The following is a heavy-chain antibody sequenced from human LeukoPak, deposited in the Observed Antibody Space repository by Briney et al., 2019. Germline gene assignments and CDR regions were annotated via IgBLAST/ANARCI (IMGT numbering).Heavy chain of an antibody. D-gene: IGHD6-13*01. J-gene: IGHJ4*02. V-gene: IGHV3-30*04. CDR1: GFTFSSYA. Sequence: GGSLRLSCAASGFTFSSYAMHWVRQAPGKGLEWVAVISYDGSNKYYADSVKGRFTISRDNSKNTLYLQMNSLRAEDTAVYYCARDPVSYSSSWSPYFDYWGQGTLVSVSS. CDR3: ARDPVSYSSSWSPYFDY. CDR2: ISYDGSNK.